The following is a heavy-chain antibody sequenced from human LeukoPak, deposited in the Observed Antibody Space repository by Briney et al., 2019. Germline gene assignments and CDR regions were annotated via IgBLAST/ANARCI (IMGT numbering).Heavy chain of an antibody. CDR1: GGSISSSSYY. Sequence: SETLSLTCTVSGGSISSSSYYWGWIRQPPGKGLEWIGSIYYSGSTYYNPSLKSRVTISVDTSKNQFSLKLSSVTAADTAVYYCARDPSGSYAYWGQGTLVTVSS. V-gene: IGHV4-39*07. CDR3: ARDPSGSYAY. J-gene: IGHJ4*02. D-gene: IGHD1-26*01. CDR2: IYYSGST.